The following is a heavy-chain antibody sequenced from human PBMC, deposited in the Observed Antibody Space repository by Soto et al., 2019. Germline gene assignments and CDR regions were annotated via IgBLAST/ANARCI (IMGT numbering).Heavy chain of an antibody. CDR1: GFTFTNYW. J-gene: IGHJ6*02. V-gene: IGHV3-74*01. Sequence: PAGSLRLSCAASGFTFTNYWIHWVRQAPGQGLVWVSRINSDGSGIRYADSVKGRFTISRDNAKNTVDLQMNSLRAEDTAVFYCAREGFTMLGGSGMDVWGQGTTGTV. CDR3: AREGFTMLGGSGMDV. D-gene: IGHD3-10*02. CDR2: INSDGSGI.